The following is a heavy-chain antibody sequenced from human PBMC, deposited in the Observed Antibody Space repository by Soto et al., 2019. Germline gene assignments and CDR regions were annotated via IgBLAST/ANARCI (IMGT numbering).Heavy chain of an antibody. J-gene: IGHJ5*02. CDR3: AKDAAAGIAVAGTDWFDP. CDR2: ISGSGGST. D-gene: IGHD6-19*01. Sequence: PVGSLRLSCAASGLTVSSNYMSWVRQAPGKGLEWVSAISGSGGSTYYADSVKGRFTISRDNSKNTLYLQMNSLRAEDTAVYYCAKDAAAGIAVAGTDWFDPWGQGTLVTVSS. CDR1: GLTVSSNY. V-gene: IGHV3-23*01.